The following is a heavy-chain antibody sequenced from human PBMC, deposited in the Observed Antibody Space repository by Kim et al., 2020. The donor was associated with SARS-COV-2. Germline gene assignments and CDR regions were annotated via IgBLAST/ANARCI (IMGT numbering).Heavy chain of an antibody. V-gene: IGHV1-18*01. D-gene: IGHD3-10*01. J-gene: IGHJ6*03. Sequence: ASVKVSCKASGYTFTSYGISWVRQAPGQGLEWMGWISAYNGNTNYAQKLQGRVTMTTDTSTSTAYMELRSLRSDDTAVYYCARKGVEFRELLSTFYYYYYMDVWGKGTTVTVSS. CDR2: ISAYNGNT. CDR3: ARKGVEFRELLSTFYYYYYMDV. CDR1: GYTFTSYG.